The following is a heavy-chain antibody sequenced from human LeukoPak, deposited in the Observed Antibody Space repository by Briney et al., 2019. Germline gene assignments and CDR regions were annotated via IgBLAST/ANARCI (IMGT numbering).Heavy chain of an antibody. J-gene: IGHJ1*01. CDR2: ISSSGSYI. CDR1: GFTFRTYG. CDR3: ARGLYPDYYVSSGSSPPEH. V-gene: IGHV3-21*01. Sequence: GGSLRLSCAASGFTFRTYGMNWVRQAPGKGLEWVSSISSSGSYIYYADSMQGRFTISRDNSKNSLFLQMNSLRAEDTAVYYCARGLYPDYYVSSGSSPPEHWGQGTLVTVSS. D-gene: IGHD3-22*01.